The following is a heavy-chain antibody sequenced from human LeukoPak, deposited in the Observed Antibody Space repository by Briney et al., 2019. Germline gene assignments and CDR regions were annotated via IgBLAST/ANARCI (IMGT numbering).Heavy chain of an antibody. J-gene: IGHJ4*02. CDR3: AKRTDVVPAAKSDY. D-gene: IGHD2-2*01. V-gene: IGHV3-23*01. Sequence: GGSLRLSCAASGFTFSSSAMSWVRQVPGKGLEWVSGISASGGSTYYADSVRGRFTISRDNSKNALYLQMNSLRAEDTAVYYCAKRTDVVPAAKSDYWGQGTLVTVSS. CDR2: ISASGGST. CDR1: GFTFSSSA.